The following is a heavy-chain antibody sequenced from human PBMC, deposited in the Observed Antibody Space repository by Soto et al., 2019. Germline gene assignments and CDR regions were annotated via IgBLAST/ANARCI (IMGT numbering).Heavy chain of an antibody. CDR1: GGSISSGGYY. D-gene: IGHD6-25*01. CDR3: ARGSSGAFDI. J-gene: IGHJ3*02. CDR2: IYYSGST. V-gene: IGHV4-31*03. Sequence: QVQLQESGPGLVKPSETLSLTCSVSGGSISSGGYYWSWIRQHPGKGLEWIGYIYYSGSTYFNPSLKSRLTISVGTSKNQFSLKLNSVTAADTAVYYCARGSSGAFDIWGQGTMATVSP.